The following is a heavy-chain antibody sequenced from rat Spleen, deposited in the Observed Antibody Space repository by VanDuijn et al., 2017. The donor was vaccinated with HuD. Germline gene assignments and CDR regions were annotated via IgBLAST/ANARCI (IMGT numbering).Heavy chain of an antibody. Sequence: EVQLVESGGGLVQPGRSLKLSCAASGFTFSSFPMAWVRQAPTKGLEWVATISTSGGSTYYRDSVKGRFTISRDNAKSTLYLQMNSLRSEDTATYYCTRDLRVFDYWGQGVMVTVSS. D-gene: IGHD4-3*01. J-gene: IGHJ2*01. CDR3: TRDLRVFDY. CDR1: GFTFSSFP. V-gene: IGHV5-46*01. CDR2: ISTSGGST.